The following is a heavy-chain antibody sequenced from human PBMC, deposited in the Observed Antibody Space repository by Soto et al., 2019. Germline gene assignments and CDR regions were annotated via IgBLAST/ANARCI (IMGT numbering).Heavy chain of an antibody. CDR1: GFTFSSYA. CDR2: IINDGRST. CDR3: ARGGLGSSYGMDV. D-gene: IGHD1-26*01. V-gene: IGHV3-74*02. J-gene: IGHJ6*02. Sequence: EVQLLESGGGLVQPGGSLRLSCAASGFTFSSYAMCWVRQAPGKGLEWVSRIINDGRSTNYADSVKGRFTISRDNARNTVFLQMNSLRVEDTAVYYCARGGLGSSYGMDVWGQGTTVTVSS.